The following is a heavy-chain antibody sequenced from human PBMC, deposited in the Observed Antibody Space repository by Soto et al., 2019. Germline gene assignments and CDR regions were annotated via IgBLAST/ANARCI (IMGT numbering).Heavy chain of an antibody. CDR1: GYTFIRYG. CDR2: ISTHNGNT. CDR3: VRDEISSAGLAP. J-gene: IGHJ5*02. V-gene: IGHV1-18*01. Sequence: GASVKVSCKASGYTFIRYGISWVRQAPGQGLEWMGWISTHNGNTYYAQNFQGRVTMTSDTPTSTAYMELRSLRSDDTAFYYCVRDEISSAGLAPRGQRTPVTGSS.